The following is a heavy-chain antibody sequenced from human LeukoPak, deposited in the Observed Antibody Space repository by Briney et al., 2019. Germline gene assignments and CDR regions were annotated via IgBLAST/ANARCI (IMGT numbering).Heavy chain of an antibody. D-gene: IGHD3-10*02. V-gene: IGHV3-48*03. Sequence: GGSLRLSCEASGFTFSSYEMNWVRQAPGKGLEWVSYISSSGSTIYYADSVKGRFTISRDNAKNSLYLQMNSLRAEDTAVYYCAELGITMIGGVWGKGTAVTISS. J-gene: IGHJ6*04. CDR3: AELGITMIGGV. CDR1: GFTFSSYE. CDR2: ISSSGSTI.